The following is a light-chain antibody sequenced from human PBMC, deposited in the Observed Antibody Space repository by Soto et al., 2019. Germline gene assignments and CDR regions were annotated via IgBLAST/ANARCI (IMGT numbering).Light chain of an antibody. V-gene: IGKV3-11*01. Sequence: EIVLTQSPATLSLSPGERSTLSFIARQSVSDYLAWYQQKPGQAPRLLIYDASNRATGIPARFSGSGSGTDFTLTISGLEPEDFAIYYCQQRTNWPPITFGQGTRLEIK. CDR2: DAS. CDR3: QQRTNWPPIT. CDR1: QSVSDY. J-gene: IGKJ5*01.